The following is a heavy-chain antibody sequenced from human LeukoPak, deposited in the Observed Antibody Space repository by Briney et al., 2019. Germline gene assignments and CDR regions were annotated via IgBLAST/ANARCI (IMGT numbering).Heavy chain of an antibody. J-gene: IGHJ4*02. CDR2: IASETYRGTA. Sequence: GRSLRPSCTASGFTFGDYAMTRVRQAPGQGLEWVGFIASETYRGTAEYAASVKGRFTISRDDSKSIAYLQMNSLKTEDTAVYYCTRDQTPYYWGQGTLVTVSS. CDR3: TRDQTPYY. CDR1: GFTFGDYA. V-gene: IGHV3-49*04.